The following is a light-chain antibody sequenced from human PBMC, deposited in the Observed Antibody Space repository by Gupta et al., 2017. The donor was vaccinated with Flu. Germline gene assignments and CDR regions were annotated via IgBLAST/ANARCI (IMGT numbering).Light chain of an antibody. Sequence: QSALTQTASVSGSPGQSITISCTGTSSDVGDYNYVSWYQQYPGKAPKLIIYEVSNRPSGVSTRFSGSKSGNTASLTIYGLQAADEADYYCASYTSSRSLAVFGTGTKVTVL. V-gene: IGLV2-14*03. CDR3: ASYTSSRSLAV. CDR2: EVS. J-gene: IGLJ1*01. CDR1: SSDVGDYNY.